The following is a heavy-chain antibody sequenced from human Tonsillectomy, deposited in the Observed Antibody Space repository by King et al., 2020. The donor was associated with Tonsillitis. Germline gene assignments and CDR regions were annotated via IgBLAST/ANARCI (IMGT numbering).Heavy chain of an antibody. Sequence: EVQLVESGGGLVQPGGSLRLSCAASGFTFSSYAMSWVRQAPGKGLEWVSAISGSGGSTYYADSVKGRFTISRDNSKNTLYLQMNSLRAEDTAVYYCAKGGCSSTSCYYDCDYWGQGTLVTVSS. CDR1: GFTFSSYA. CDR2: ISGSGGST. V-gene: IGHV3-23*04. D-gene: IGHD2-2*01. CDR3: AKGGCSSTSCYYDCDY. J-gene: IGHJ4*02.